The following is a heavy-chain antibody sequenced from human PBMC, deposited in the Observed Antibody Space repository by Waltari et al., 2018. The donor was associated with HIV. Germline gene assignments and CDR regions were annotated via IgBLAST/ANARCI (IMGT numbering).Heavy chain of an antibody. CDR1: GGTFNNYA. Sequence: QVQLVQSGPEVKRPGTSVKVSCKTSGGTFNNYAVNWVRQAPGQGSEWMGQIIPILGTANYPQKFHGSVTITAGESTSTAYLELSSLRSEDTAMYYCATVLLRTSLNDYWGQGTQVTVSS. CDR2: IIPILGTA. CDR3: ATVLLRTSLNDY. J-gene: IGHJ4*02. D-gene: IGHD2-2*01. V-gene: IGHV1-69*11.